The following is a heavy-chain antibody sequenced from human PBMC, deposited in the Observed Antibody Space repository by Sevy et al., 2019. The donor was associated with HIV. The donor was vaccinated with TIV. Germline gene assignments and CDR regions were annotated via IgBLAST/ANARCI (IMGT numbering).Heavy chain of an antibody. CDR2: IDTSSAYI. CDR3: ARVNCTNGVCFQGYYYYGLDV. V-gene: IGHV3-21*01. D-gene: IGHD2-8*01. CDR1: GFSFSGYS. J-gene: IGHJ6*02. Sequence: KAGGSLRLSCAASGFSFSGYSFNWVRQAPGKGLEWVSSIDTSSAYIYYADSVKGRFTICSDNAKDSLYLQMSSQRAEDTAVYFGARVNCTNGVCFQGYYYYGLDVWGQGTTVTVSS.